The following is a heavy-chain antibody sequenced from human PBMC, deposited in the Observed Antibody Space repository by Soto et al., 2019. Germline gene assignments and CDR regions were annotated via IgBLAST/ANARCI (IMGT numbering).Heavy chain of an antibody. CDR2: IIPICGKA. J-gene: IGHJ6*02. CDR3: ATCGYSYGSYYYYYGMDV. CDR1: GGTFSSYA. V-gene: IGHV1-69*05. Sequence: ASVKVSCKASGGTFSSYAISWVRQSPGQGLEWMGWIIPICGKASYAQKFQGRVTMTTDDSTSTAYMELSSLRSEDTAVYYCATCGYSYGSYYYYYGMDVWGQGTTVTVSS. D-gene: IGHD5-18*01.